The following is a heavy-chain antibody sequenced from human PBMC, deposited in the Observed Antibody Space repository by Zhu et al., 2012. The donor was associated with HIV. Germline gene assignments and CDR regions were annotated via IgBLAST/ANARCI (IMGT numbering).Heavy chain of an antibody. CDR3: ARHRTQRRQWLVFDY. CDR2: IYYRGST. J-gene: IGHJ4*02. Sequence: QVQLQESGPGLVKPSETLSLTCTVSGGSISSNNYYWGWIRQPPGKGLEWIGSIYYRGSTYYNPSLKSRVTISVDTSKNQFSLKLSSVTAADTAAYYCARHRTQRRQWLVFDYVGPGTPWS. V-gene: IGHV4-39*07. D-gene: IGHD6-19*01. CDR1: GGSISSNNYY.